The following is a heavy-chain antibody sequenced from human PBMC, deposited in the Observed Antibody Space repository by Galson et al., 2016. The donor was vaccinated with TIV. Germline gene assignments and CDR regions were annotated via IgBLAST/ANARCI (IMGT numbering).Heavy chain of an antibody. Sequence: SLRLSCAASGFTFGNYAMSWVRQAPGKGLEWVGFITTKAYGGTTEYAASVKGRFTISRDDSKSIAYLQMNSLRTEDTAVYYCTRDLVRDIIVIPAVQFDYWGQGTLVT. CDR2: ITTKAYGGTT. D-gene: IGHD2-2*01. J-gene: IGHJ4*02. V-gene: IGHV3-49*04. CDR3: TRDLVRDIIVIPAVQFDY. CDR1: GFTFGNYA.